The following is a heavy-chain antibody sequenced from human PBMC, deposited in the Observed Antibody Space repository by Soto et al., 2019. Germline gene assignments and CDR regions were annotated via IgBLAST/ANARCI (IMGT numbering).Heavy chain of an antibody. CDR2: IDPSDSYT. CDR1: GYSFTSYW. CDR3: ASSDRIHLAFAK. Sequence: GESLKISCKGSGYSFTSYWISWVRQMPGKGLEWMGRIDPSDSYTNYSASFQGPVPSSAAKSFSPADLQSSSLTAREPAMLYRASSDRIHLAFAKWGQGTLVTVSS. D-gene: IGHD5-18*01. J-gene: IGHJ4*02. V-gene: IGHV5-10-1*01.